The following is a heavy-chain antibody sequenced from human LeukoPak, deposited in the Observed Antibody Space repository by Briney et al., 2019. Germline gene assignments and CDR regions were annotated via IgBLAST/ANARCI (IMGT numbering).Heavy chain of an antibody. J-gene: IGHJ5*02. CDR2: INPSGGST. Sequence: ASVKVSCKASGYTFTNYYIHWVRQAPGQGLECMGIINPSGGSTSYVQKFQGRVTMTRDMSTSTVYMELSSLRSEDTAVYYCARGGVGATTYVWFDPWGQGTLVTVSS. D-gene: IGHD1-26*01. V-gene: IGHV1-46*01. CDR1: GYTFTNYY. CDR3: ARGGVGATTYVWFDP.